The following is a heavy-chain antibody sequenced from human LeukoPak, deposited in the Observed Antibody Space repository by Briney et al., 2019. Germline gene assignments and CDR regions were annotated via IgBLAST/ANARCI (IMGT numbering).Heavy chain of an antibody. CDR3: ARDHANYDFWSGYYTPYNWFDP. Sequence: PGGSLRLSCAASGFTFRSYWMSWVRQAPGKGLEWVANIKQDGSEKYYVDSVKGRFNISRDNAKNSLYLQMNSLRAEDTAVYYCARDHANYDFWSGYYTPYNWFDPWGQGTLVTVSS. V-gene: IGHV3-7*01. D-gene: IGHD3-3*01. J-gene: IGHJ5*02. CDR2: IKQDGSEK. CDR1: GFTFRSYW.